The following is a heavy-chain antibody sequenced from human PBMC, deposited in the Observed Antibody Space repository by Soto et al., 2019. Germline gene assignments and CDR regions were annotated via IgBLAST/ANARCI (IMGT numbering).Heavy chain of an antibody. V-gene: IGHV3-23*01. CDR3: AKRRYSASSGDFYDY. D-gene: IGHD3-22*01. Sequence: EVQLLESGGGLVQPGGSLSLSCAASAFTFNNYAMSWVRQAPGKGLEWVSGIGGSGRTTYYADSVKGRFTISRDNSNNPLFLQMNSLRAEDTAVYYCAKRRYSASSGDFYDYWGQGTLVTVSS. CDR2: IGGSGRTT. CDR1: AFTFNNYA. J-gene: IGHJ4*02.